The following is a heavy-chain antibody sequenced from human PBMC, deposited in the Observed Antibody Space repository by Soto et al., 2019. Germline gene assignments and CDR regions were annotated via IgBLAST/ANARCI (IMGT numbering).Heavy chain of an antibody. CDR3: ARGRNSFYYYYYYMDV. CDR1: GGSFSGYY. J-gene: IGHJ6*03. D-gene: IGHD2-2*01. CDR2: INHSGGT. V-gene: IGHV4-34*01. Sequence: PSETLSLTCAVYGGSFSGYYWSWIRQPPGKGLEWIGEINHSGGTNYNPSLKSRVTISVDTSKNQFSLKLSSVTAADTAVYYCARGRNSFYYYYYYMDVWGKGTTVTVSS.